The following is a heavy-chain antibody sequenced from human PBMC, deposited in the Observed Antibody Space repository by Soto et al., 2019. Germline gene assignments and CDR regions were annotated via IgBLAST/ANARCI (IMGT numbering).Heavy chain of an antibody. V-gene: IGHV1-69*01. CDR1: GGTFSSYA. D-gene: IGHD1-20*01. CDR3: ARDRRPGITGTFDY. Sequence: QVQLVQSGAEVKKPGSSVKVSCKASGGTFSSYAISWVRQAPGQGLEWMGGIIPIFGTANYAQKFQGRVTITADESTITAYMALSSLRSEDTAVYYCARDRRPGITGTFDYWGQGTLVTVSS. J-gene: IGHJ4*02. CDR2: IIPIFGTA.